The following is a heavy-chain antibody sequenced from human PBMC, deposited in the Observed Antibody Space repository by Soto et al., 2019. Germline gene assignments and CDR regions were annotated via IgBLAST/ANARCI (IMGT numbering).Heavy chain of an antibody. Sequence: QVQLVESGGGVVQPGRSLRLSCAASGFTFSSYGMHWVRQAPGKGLEWVAVIWYDGSNKYYADSVKGRFTISRDNSKNTLYLQMNSVRAEDTAVYYCAREAYDGSGYYSGGWYFDLWGRGTLVTVSS. V-gene: IGHV3-33*01. J-gene: IGHJ2*01. CDR2: IWYDGSNK. CDR1: GFTFSSYG. D-gene: IGHD3-22*01. CDR3: AREAYDGSGYYSGGWYFDL.